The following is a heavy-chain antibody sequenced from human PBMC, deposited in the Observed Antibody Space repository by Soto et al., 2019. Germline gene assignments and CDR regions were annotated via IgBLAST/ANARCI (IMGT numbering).Heavy chain of an antibody. D-gene: IGHD5-12*01. V-gene: IGHV3-9*01. CDR3: AKDMGGYDYASAFDI. J-gene: IGHJ3*02. CDR2: ISWISGSI. Sequence: PGGSLRLSCAASGFTFDDYAMHWVRQAPGKGLEWVSGISWISGSICYADSVKGRFTISRDNAKNSLYLQMNSLRAEDTALYYCAKDMGGYDYASAFDIWGQGTMVTVSS. CDR1: GFTFDDYA.